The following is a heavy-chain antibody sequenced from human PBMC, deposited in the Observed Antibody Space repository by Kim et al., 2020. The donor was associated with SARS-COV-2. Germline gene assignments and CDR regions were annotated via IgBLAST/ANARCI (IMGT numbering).Heavy chain of an antibody. CDR1: GYSFSGYF. CDR3: VREPPGSGSSIFAY. D-gene: IGHD6-19*01. J-gene: IGHJ4*02. Sequence: ASVKVSCRASGYSFSGYFMHWVRQAPGQGLEWMGRINPNTGVTNFGQKFQGRVTMTTDTSGSTGYMQLSRLRSDDTADYYWVREPPGSGSSIFAYWGQGT. V-gene: IGHV1-2*06. CDR2: INPNTGVT.